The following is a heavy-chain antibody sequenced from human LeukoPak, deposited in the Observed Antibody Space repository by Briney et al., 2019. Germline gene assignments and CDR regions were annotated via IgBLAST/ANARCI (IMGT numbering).Heavy chain of an antibody. V-gene: IGHV3-21*01. Sequence: GGSLRLSCVASGYTFSSYSINWVRHAPGKGLEWVSFICFRSNYIYYADSVRGRFSIARDDDRDSLYLQMNSLRAEDTAVYFCVRLRRNSDTSGFYYYYDFWGQGTLVTVSS. CDR2: ICFRSNYI. D-gene: IGHD3-22*01. CDR1: GYTFSSYS. J-gene: IGHJ4*02. CDR3: VRLRRNSDTSGFYYYYDF.